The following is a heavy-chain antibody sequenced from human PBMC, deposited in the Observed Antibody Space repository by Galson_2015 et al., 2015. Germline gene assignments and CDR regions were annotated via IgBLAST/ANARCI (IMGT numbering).Heavy chain of an antibody. CDR1: GASINSYF. J-gene: IGHJ4*02. CDR3: ARHVYYESSASFNPNVDS. CDR2: VYYTGST. V-gene: IGHV4-59*01. D-gene: IGHD3-22*01. Sequence: ETLSLTCTVSGASINSYFWSWIRQPPGKGLEWIGYVYYTGSTNYNSSLKSRVTISVGTLKTQFSLTLNSVTAADTAIYYCARHVYYESSASFNPNVDSWGQGLLVTVSS.